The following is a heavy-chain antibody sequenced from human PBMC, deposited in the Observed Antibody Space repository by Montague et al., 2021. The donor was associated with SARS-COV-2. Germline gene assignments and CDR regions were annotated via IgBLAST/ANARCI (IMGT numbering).Heavy chain of an antibody. CDR3: ARHYSATLPAVY. V-gene: IGHV4-59*08. D-gene: IGHD2-15*01. J-gene: IGHJ4*02. Sequence: SETLSLTCTVSGGSISSFYWSWFRQHPAKELEWIGYISDSGSANYNTSLTSRVTMTVDTSKNQFSLEVNSVTAADTAVYYCARHYSATLPAVYWGQGALVTVSS. CDR2: ISDSGSA. CDR1: GGSISSFY.